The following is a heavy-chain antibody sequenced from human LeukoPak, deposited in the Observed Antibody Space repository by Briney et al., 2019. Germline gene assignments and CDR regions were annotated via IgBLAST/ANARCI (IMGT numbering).Heavy chain of an antibody. J-gene: IGHJ2*01. V-gene: IGHV3-9*01. Sequence: GGSLRLSCAVSGVNFDDYAMHWVRQAPGRGLEWVSGINWKTGNGIYADSVKGRFTISRDNAKNSLYLQMSSLRAEDTALYYCTRRAARWQFDLWGRGTPLTVSS. CDR3: TRRAARWQFDL. CDR2: INWKTGNG. D-gene: IGHD5-24*01. CDR1: GVNFDDYA.